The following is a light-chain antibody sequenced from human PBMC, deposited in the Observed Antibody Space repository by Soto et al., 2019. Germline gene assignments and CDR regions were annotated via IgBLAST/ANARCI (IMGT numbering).Light chain of an antibody. Sequence: QAVVTQPPSVSGTPGQRVTISCSGSSSNIGGNAVNWYQQLPGTTPKLLIYSNNQRPSGVPDRFSGSKSGTSASLAISGLQSEDEADYYCAAWDDSLSGYVFGTGTKVTVL. CDR1: SSNIGGNA. V-gene: IGLV1-44*01. CDR3: AAWDDSLSGYV. CDR2: SNN. J-gene: IGLJ1*01.